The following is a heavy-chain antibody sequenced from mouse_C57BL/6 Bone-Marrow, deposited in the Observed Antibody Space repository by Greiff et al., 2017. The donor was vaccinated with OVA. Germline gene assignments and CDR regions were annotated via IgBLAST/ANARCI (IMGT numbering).Heavy chain of an antibody. J-gene: IGHJ3*01. CDR3: ARRGYYETAWFAY. CDR1: GYTFTSYW. D-gene: IGHD2-3*01. CDR2: IDPSDSYT. V-gene: IGHV1-59*01. Sequence: QLQQPGAELVRPGTSVKLSCKASGYTFTSYWMHWVKQRPGQGLEWIGVIDPSDSYTNYNQKFKGKATLTVDTSSSTAYMQLSSLTSEDSAVYYCARRGYYETAWFAYWGQGTLVTVSA.